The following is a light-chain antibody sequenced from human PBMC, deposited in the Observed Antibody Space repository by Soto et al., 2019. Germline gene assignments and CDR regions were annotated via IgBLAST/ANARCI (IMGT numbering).Light chain of an antibody. CDR1: QGISNL. CDR3: LQHNTYPYT. Sequence: DIQMTQSPSSLSASVGDRVTITCRSSQGISNLLGWFQHKPGKAPKRLIYAASSLQGGVPSRFSGSGSGTEFTLTITGLQPEDFADYYCLQHNTYPYTFGQGTKLEIK. V-gene: IGKV1-17*01. J-gene: IGKJ2*01. CDR2: AAS.